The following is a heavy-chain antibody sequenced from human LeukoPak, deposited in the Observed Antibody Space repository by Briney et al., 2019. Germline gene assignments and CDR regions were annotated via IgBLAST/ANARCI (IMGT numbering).Heavy chain of an antibody. CDR3: TRDIGDFVSDF. D-gene: IGHD2-21*02. J-gene: IGHJ4*02. Sequence: SETLSLTCTVSGGSIGSGYYWAWIRQPPGKGLEWIGSIHYGGTTHYNPSLQSRVTISADTSKNQFALDLKSVTAADTAVYYCTRDIGDFVSDFWGQGTLVTVSS. V-gene: IGHV4-39*02. CDR1: GGSIGSGYY. CDR2: IHYGGTT.